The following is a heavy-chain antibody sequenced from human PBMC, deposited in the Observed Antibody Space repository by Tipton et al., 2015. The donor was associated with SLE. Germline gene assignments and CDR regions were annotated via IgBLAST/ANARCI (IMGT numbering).Heavy chain of an antibody. CDR3: AREYYYDSKDAFDI. Sequence: SLRLSCAASGFMFSSYAMRWVRQAPGKGLEWVSVIYSGGSTYYADSVKGRFTISRDNSKNTLYLQMNSLRAEDTAVYYCAREYYYDSKDAFDIWGQGTMVTVSS. CDR1: GFMFSSYA. J-gene: IGHJ3*02. CDR2: IYSGGST. D-gene: IGHD3-22*01. V-gene: IGHV3-66*01.